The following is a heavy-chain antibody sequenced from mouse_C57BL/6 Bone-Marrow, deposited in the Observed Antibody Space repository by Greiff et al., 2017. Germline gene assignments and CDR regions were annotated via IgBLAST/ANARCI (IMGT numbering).Heavy chain of an antibody. Sequence: EVHLVESGEGLVKPGGSLKLSCAASGFTFSSYAMSWVRQTPEKRLEWVAYISSGGDYIYYADTVKGRFTISRDNARNTLYLQMSSLKSEDTAMYDCTRRWLLGLDYAMDYWGQGTSVTVSS. J-gene: IGHJ4*01. D-gene: IGHD2-3*01. V-gene: IGHV5S21*01. CDR3: TRRWLLGLDYAMDY. CDR2: ISSGGDYI. CDR1: GFTFSSYA.